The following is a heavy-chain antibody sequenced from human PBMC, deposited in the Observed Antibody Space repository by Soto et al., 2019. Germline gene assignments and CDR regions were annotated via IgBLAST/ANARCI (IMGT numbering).Heavy chain of an antibody. V-gene: IGHV3-21*01. CDR2: ISSSSSYI. CDR3: AREGRIQLWFVNRYFDL. Sequence: GGSLRLSCAASGFTFSSYSMNWVRQAPGKGLEWVSSISSSSSYIYYADSVKGRFTISRDNAKNSLYLQMNSLRAEDPAVYYCAREGRIQLWFVNRYFDLWGRGTLVTVSS. D-gene: IGHD5-18*01. CDR1: GFTFSSYS. J-gene: IGHJ2*01.